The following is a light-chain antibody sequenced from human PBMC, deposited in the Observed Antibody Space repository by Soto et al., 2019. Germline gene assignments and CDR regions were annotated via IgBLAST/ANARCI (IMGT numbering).Light chain of an antibody. Sequence: DIQMTQSPSTLSASVGDRVTITCRASQSISSWLAWYQQKPGKAPKLLIYKASSLESGVPSRFSGSGAGTEFTLTISSLQPDEFATYYCQHYNSLWTFGQGTKVEIK. CDR2: KAS. CDR1: QSISSW. CDR3: QHYNSLWT. J-gene: IGKJ1*01. V-gene: IGKV1-5*03.